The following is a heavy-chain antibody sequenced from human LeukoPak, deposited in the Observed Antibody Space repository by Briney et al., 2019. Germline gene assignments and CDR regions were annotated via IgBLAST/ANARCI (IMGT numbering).Heavy chain of an antibody. J-gene: IGHJ3*02. Sequence: PSQTLSLTCTVSGGSISSGSYYRSWIRQPAGTGLEWIGRIYTSGSTNYNPSLKSRVTISVDTSKNQFSLKLSSVTAADTAVYYCARGRRSYGYMSDAFDIWGQGTMVTVSS. CDR3: ARGRRSYGYMSDAFDI. V-gene: IGHV4-61*02. CDR1: GGSISSGSYY. D-gene: IGHD5-18*01. CDR2: IYTSGST.